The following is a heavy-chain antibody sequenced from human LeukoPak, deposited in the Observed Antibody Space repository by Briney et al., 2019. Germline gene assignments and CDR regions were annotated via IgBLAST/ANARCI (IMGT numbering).Heavy chain of an antibody. CDR2: IYWNDDK. J-gene: IGHJ4*02. CDR3: ARTHYGGNGVRFDY. Sequence: SGPTLVKPTQTLTLTCTLSGFSLTTSGVGVGWIRQPPGKALQWLALIYWNDDKRYSPSLKSRLTITKDTSKNQVVLRMTNMDPVDTATYYCARTHYGGNGVRFDYWGQGTLVTVSS. CDR1: GFSLTTSGVG. V-gene: IGHV2-5*01. D-gene: IGHD4-23*01.